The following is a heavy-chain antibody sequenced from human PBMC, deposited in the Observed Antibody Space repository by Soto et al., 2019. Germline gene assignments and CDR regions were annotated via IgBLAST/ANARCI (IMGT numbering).Heavy chain of an antibody. CDR1: GGSISSGGYS. CDR2: TYHSGRT. CDR3: ARVPDV. Sequence: SETLSLTCAVSGGSISSGGYSWSWIRQPPGKGLEWIGYTYHSGRTYYNPSLKSRVTISVDRSKNQFSLTVSSVTAADTAVYYCARVPDVWGQGTTVTVSS. V-gene: IGHV4-30-2*01. J-gene: IGHJ6*02.